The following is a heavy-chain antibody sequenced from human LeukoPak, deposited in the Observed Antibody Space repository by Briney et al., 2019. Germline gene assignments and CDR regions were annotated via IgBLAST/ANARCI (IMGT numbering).Heavy chain of an antibody. Sequence: PGGSLRLSCAASGFTFSTYGMHWVRQAPGKGLEWVAVIWYDGSDKYYADSVKGRFTISRDNSKNTLYLQMNSLGAEDTAVYYCAKGFEQSLDYWGQGTLVTVSS. CDR3: AKGFEQSLDY. V-gene: IGHV3-33*06. D-gene: IGHD6-19*01. J-gene: IGHJ4*02. CDR1: GFTFSTYG. CDR2: IWYDGSDK.